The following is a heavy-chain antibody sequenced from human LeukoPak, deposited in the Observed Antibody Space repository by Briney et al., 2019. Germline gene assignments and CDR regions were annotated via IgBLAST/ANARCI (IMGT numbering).Heavy chain of an antibody. V-gene: IGHV1-46*01. J-gene: IGHJ4*02. CDR3: ATDSGQQLGYFDY. Sequence: ASVKVSCKASGYTFTSNYIHWVRQAPGQGLEWMGMIYPRDGSTSYAQKFQGRVTMTEDTSTDTAYMELSSLRSEDTAVYYCATDSGQQLGYFDYWGQGTLVTVSS. CDR1: GYTFTSNY. D-gene: IGHD6-13*01. CDR2: IYPRDGST.